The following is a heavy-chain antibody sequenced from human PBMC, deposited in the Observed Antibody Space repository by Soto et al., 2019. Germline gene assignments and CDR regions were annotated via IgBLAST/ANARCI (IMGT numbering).Heavy chain of an antibody. D-gene: IGHD5-12*01. J-gene: IGHJ4*02. CDR1: GVTFSSYA. Sequence: WGSLGLPCAASGVTFSSYAMHWVRQAPGKRLEWVAVISYDGSNKYYADSVKGRFTISRDNSKNTLYLQMNSLRAEDTAVYYCARSNMATIAYYWGQGTLVTVPQ. CDR3: ARSNMATIAYY. V-gene: IGHV3-30-3*01. CDR2: ISYDGSNK.